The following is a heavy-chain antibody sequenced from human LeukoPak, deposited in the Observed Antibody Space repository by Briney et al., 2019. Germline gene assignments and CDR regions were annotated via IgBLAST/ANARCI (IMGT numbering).Heavy chain of an antibody. CDR1: GGSISSYY. CDR2: IYYGGST. CDR3: ARTLAYCGGDCYHLYYYYGMDV. Sequence: SETLSLTCTVSGGSISSYYWSWIRQPPGKGLEWIGYIYYGGSTNYNPSLKSRVTISVDTSKNQFSLKLSSVTAADTAVYYCARTLAYCGGDCYHLYYYYGMDVWGKGTTVTVSS. J-gene: IGHJ6*04. V-gene: IGHV4-59*01. D-gene: IGHD2-21*02.